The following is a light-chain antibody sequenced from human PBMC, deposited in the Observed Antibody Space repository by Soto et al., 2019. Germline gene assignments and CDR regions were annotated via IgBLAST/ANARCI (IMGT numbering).Light chain of an antibody. Sequence: DIVLTQSPGIVSLSPGERATLSCRASQSRSSSFLAWYQQKRGQAPRLLIYGASSRATGIPDMFSGSGSETDFTLSITRLEPEDFARYYCQQYENSPITFGLGTRLEI. J-gene: IGKJ5*01. CDR2: GAS. V-gene: IGKV3-20*01. CDR3: QQYENSPIT. CDR1: QSRSSSF.